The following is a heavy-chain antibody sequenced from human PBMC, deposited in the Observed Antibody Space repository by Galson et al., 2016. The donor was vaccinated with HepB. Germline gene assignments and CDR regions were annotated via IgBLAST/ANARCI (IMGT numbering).Heavy chain of an antibody. V-gene: IGHV3-73*01. J-gene: IGHJ6*02. Sequence: SLRLSCATSGFTSSESAINWVRLASGKGLEWLGRIRSRTNSYATSYAESVKGKFTISRDDSKNTAYLQMNSLKTEDTAVYFCARQMGNRLDFYYYSGMDVWGQGTTVTVSS. D-gene: IGHD3-16*02. CDR1: GFTSSESA. CDR2: IRSRTNSYAT. CDR3: ARQMGNRLDFYYYSGMDV.